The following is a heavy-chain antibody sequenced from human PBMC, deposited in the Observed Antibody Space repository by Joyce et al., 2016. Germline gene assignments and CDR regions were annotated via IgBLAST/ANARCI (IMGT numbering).Heavy chain of an antibody. Sequence: QVQLKESGPGLVKPSQTLSLTCTVSGDSISSAGYYWSWIRQQPGKGLEWIGYSFYSGSTYYNASLKSRVTISIDTSNDQFFLRLNSVTAADTAVYYCARGVSWQWLALGYYFDSWGQGTLVTVSS. CDR2: SFYSGST. CDR3: ARGVSWQWLALGYYFDS. J-gene: IGHJ4*02. D-gene: IGHD6-19*01. CDR1: GDSISSAGYY. V-gene: IGHV4-31*03.